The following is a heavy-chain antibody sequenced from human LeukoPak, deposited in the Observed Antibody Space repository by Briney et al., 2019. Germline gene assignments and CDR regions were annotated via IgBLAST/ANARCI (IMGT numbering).Heavy chain of an antibody. CDR3: ARRRGSYSFVGQVDY. J-gene: IGHJ4*02. Sequence: SETLSLTCAVYGGSFSGYYWSWIRQSPGKGLEWIGEINHSGSTYYNPSLKSRVTISVDTSKNQFSLKLSSVTAADTAVYYCARRRGSYSFVGQVDYWGQGTLVTVSS. CDR2: INHSGST. D-gene: IGHD1-26*01. CDR1: GGSFSGYY. V-gene: IGHV4-34*01.